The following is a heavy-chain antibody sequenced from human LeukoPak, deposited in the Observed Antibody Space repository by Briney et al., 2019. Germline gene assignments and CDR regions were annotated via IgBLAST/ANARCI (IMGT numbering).Heavy chain of an antibody. Sequence: GASVTVTCNGSGYTFTSYGISWVRHAPAPGLERMGWIFAYTGNTNYAQKLQGRVTMTTDTSTSTAYMELRSLRSDDTAVYYCARDRLPYCSSTSCIYFDYWGQGTLVTVSS. CDR1: GYTFTSYG. D-gene: IGHD2-2*01. CDR2: IFAYTGNT. J-gene: IGHJ4*02. V-gene: IGHV1-18*04. CDR3: ARDRLPYCSSTSCIYFDY.